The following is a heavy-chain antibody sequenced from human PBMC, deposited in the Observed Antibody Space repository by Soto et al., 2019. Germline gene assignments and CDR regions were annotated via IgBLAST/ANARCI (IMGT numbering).Heavy chain of an antibody. D-gene: IGHD6-19*01. CDR3: ARDRYSSGWYDFDY. J-gene: IGHJ4*02. Sequence: QVQLVESGGGVVQPGRSLRLSCAASRFTFSSYGMHWVRQAPGKGLEWVAVIWYDGSNKYYADSVKGRFTISRDNSKNTLYLQMNSLRAEDTAVYYCARDRYSSGWYDFDYRGQGTLVTVSS. V-gene: IGHV3-33*01. CDR1: RFTFSSYG. CDR2: IWYDGSNK.